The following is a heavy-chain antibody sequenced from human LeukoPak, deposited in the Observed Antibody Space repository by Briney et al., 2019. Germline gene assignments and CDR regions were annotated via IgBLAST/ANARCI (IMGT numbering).Heavy chain of an antibody. V-gene: IGHV1-18*01. J-gene: IGHJ4*02. CDR3: ARDPPLPGIAAAGTFDY. CDR2: ISAYNDNT. CDR1: GYTFTSYA. Sequence: ASVKVSCKASGYTFTSYAIIWVRQAPGQGLEWMGWISAYNDNTNYAQKFQGRVTMTTDTSTSTAYMELRSLRSDDTAVFYCARDPPLPGIAAAGTFDYWGQGTLVTVSS. D-gene: IGHD6-13*01.